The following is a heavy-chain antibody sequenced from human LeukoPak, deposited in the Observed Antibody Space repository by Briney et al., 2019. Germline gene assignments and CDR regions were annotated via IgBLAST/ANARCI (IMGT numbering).Heavy chain of an antibody. CDR1: GFTFSKAW. J-gene: IGHJ4*02. Sequence: GGSLRLSCAASGFTFSKAWMSWVRQAPGKGLEWVGQIKSKTDGGTTDYAAPVKGRFTISRDDSKNSLHLLMNSLKTEDTAVYYCTTEDYGDYAPDYWGQGTLVTVSS. D-gene: IGHD4-17*01. CDR2: IKSKTDGGTT. CDR3: TTEDYGDYAPDY. V-gene: IGHV3-15*01.